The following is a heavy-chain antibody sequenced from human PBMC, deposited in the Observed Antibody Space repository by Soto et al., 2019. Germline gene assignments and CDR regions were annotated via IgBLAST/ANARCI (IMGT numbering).Heavy chain of an antibody. CDR1: GGTFSSYA. CDR3: AINYCTNGVCYDDYYYYGMDV. V-gene: IGHV1-69*13. CDR2: IVPIFGTA. Sequence: SVKVSCKASGGTFSSYAISWVRQAPGQGLEWMGGIVPIFGTANYAQKFQGRVTITADESTSTAYMELSSLRSEDTAVYYCAINYCTNGVCYDDYYYYGMDVWGQGTTVTVSS. D-gene: IGHD2-8*01. J-gene: IGHJ6*02.